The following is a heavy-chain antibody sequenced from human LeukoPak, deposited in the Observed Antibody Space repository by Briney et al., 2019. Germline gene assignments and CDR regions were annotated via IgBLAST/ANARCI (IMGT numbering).Heavy chain of an antibody. D-gene: IGHD3-22*01. V-gene: IGHV3-9*01. CDR3: AKGSYYDSSGPPTY. CDR2: ISWNSGSI. J-gene: IGHJ4*02. CDR1: GFTFDDYA. Sequence: PGGSLRLSCAASGFTFDDYAMPWVRQAPGKGLEWVSGISWNSGSIGYADSVKGRFTISRDNAKDSLYLQMNSLRAEDTALYYCAKGSYYDSSGPPTYWGQGTLVTVSS.